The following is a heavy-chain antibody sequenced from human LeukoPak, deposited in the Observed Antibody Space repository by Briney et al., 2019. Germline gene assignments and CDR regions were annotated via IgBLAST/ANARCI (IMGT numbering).Heavy chain of an antibody. V-gene: IGHV3-21*01. CDR2: ISGSSRHI. CDR3: ARGYCGGDCYGD. Sequence: PGGSLRLSCAASGFTFSDYFMNWVRQAPGKGLEYVSSISGSSRHIYYADSVKGRFTISRDNTKSSLYLQMNSLRVEDMAVYYCARGYCGGDCYGDWGRGTLVTVSS. D-gene: IGHD2-21*02. J-gene: IGHJ1*01. CDR1: GFTFSDYF.